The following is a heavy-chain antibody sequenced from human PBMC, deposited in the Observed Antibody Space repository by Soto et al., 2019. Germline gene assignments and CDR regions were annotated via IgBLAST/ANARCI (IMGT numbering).Heavy chain of an antibody. CDR2: IYPVDSDS. Sequence: GETLKISCKGSGFTFTSSWIAWVRQMPGKGLEWMGLIYPVDSDSSYSPSFQGQVTISADKSINTAYLHWSSLKASDAAIYYCAKHEGYCSTTTCSNFDYWGQGTLVTVSS. V-gene: IGHV5-51*01. CDR3: AKHEGYCSTTTCSNFDY. D-gene: IGHD2-2*01. CDR1: GFTFTSSW. J-gene: IGHJ4*02.